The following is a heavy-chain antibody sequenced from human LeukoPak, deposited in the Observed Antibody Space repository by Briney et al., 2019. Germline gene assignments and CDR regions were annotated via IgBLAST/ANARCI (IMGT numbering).Heavy chain of an antibody. Sequence: SETLSLTCTVSGVSISSYYWNWIRQPPGKGLEWIGYIYYSGSTNYNPSLKSRVTISVDTSKNQFSLKLSSVTDADTAVYYCASYWGGRFDYWGQGTLVTVSS. D-gene: IGHD7-27*01. J-gene: IGHJ4*02. CDR3: ASYWGGRFDY. CDR1: GVSISSYY. V-gene: IGHV4-59*01. CDR2: IYYSGST.